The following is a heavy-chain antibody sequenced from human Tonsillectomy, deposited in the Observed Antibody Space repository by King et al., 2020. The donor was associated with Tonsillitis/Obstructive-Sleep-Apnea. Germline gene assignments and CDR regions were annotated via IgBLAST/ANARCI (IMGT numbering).Heavy chain of an antibody. CDR3: VKSRDRTIFGVVIMGYY. V-gene: IGHV3-64D*06. D-gene: IGHD3-3*01. J-gene: IGHJ4*02. Sequence: VQLVQSGGGLVQPGGSLRLSCSASGFTFSSYAMHWVRQAPGKGLEYVSAISSNGGSTYYADSVKRRFTISRDNSKNTLYLQMSSLRAEDTAVYYCVKSRDRTIFGVVIMGYYWGQGTLVTVSS. CDR1: GFTFSSYA. CDR2: ISSNGGST.